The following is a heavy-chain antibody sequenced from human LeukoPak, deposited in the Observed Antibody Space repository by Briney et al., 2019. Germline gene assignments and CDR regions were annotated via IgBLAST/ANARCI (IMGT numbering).Heavy chain of an antibody. CDR3: ARDTKRSRARWENLGFDP. J-gene: IGHJ5*02. D-gene: IGHD1-26*01. Sequence: ASVKVSCKASGYTFTNYGISWVRQAPGQGPEWMGYIITYNGNTNYAQKLQGRVTMTTDTSTSTAYMELRSLRSDDTAVYYCARDTKRSRARWENLGFDPWGQGTLVTVSS. CDR2: IITYNGNT. V-gene: IGHV1-18*01. CDR1: GYTFTNYG.